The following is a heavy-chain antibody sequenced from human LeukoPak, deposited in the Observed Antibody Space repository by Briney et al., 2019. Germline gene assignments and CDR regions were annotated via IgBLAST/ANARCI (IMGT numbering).Heavy chain of an antibody. CDR3: ARHSGSYSGGFDY. D-gene: IGHD1-26*01. CDR2: ISGSGDIT. V-gene: IGHV3-23*01. Sequence: GGSLRLSCTASGLTFRSYAMSWVRQAPGKGLEWVSGISGSGDITYYAASVKGRFTISRDNAKNSLYLQMNSLRAEDTAVYYCARHSGSYSGGFDYWGQGTLVTVSS. J-gene: IGHJ4*02. CDR1: GLTFRSYA.